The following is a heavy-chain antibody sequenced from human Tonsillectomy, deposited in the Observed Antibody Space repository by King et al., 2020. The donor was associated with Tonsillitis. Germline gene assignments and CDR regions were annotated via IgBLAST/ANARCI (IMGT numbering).Heavy chain of an antibody. J-gene: IGHJ3*02. CDR2: INPNSGGT. V-gene: IGHV1-2*02. Sequence: QLVQSGAEVKKPGASVKVSCKASGYTFTGYYMHWVRQAPGQGLEWMGWINPNSGGTNYAQKFQGRVTMTRDTSISTDYMEMSRLRSDDTAVYYCARGYCSVGSCYEENAFDIWGQGTMVTVSS. D-gene: IGHD2-15*01. CDR1: GYTFTGYY. CDR3: ARGYCSVGSCYEENAFDI.